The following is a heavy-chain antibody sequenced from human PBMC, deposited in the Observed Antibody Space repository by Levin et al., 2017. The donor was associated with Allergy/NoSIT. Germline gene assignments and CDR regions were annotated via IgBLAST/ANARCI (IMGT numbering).Heavy chain of an antibody. CDR3: ARVTLFPHSSGWYPPAFDI. J-gene: IGHJ3*02. Sequence: GGSLRLSCAASGFTFSSYWMSWVRQAPGKGLEWVANIKQDGSEKYYVDSVKGRFTISRDNAKNSLYLQMNSLRAEDTAVYYCARVTLFPHSSGWYPPAFDIWGQGTMVTVSS. CDR2: IKQDGSEK. CDR1: GFTFSSYW. D-gene: IGHD6-19*01. V-gene: IGHV3-7*01.